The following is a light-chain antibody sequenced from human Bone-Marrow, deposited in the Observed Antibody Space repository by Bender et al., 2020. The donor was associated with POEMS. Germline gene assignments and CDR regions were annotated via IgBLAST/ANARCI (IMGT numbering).Light chain of an antibody. CDR1: GLSSQY. CDR2: KDN. Sequence: SDELTQPPSLSVSPGQTARITCSGDGLSSQYGHWYQQRPGQAPVLIIYKDNERPSGIPERFSGSSSGTRVTLTITGVEAEDEGDYYCQSRGSYWVFGGGTKVTVL. J-gene: IGLJ3*02. CDR3: QSRGSYWV. V-gene: IGLV3-25*03.